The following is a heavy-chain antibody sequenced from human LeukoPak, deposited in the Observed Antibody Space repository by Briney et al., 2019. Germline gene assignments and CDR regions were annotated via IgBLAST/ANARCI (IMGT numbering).Heavy chain of an antibody. CDR1: GGTFSNYA. J-gene: IGHJ5*01. D-gene: IGHD1-26*01. Sequence: GASVTVSCKASGGTFSNYAFSWVRQAPGQGLGLMGGIIPIFRTTNYAEQFQGRVTITTDESTNTAYLDLSSLRSEDTAVYYCAKDDGSATMGFDSWGQGTLVSVSS. CDR2: IIPIFRTT. CDR3: AKDDGSATMGFDS. V-gene: IGHV1-69*05.